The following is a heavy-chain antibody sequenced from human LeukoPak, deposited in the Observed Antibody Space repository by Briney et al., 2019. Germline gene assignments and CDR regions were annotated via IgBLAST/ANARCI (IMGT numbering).Heavy chain of an antibody. V-gene: IGHV4-34*01. J-gene: IGHJ4*02. CDR3: ARENGSYFDY. Sequence: SETLSLTCAVYGGSFSGYNWSWIRQPPGKGLEWIGEINHSGSTNHNPSLKSRVTISVDTSKNQFSLKLSSVTAADTAVYYCARENGSYFDYWGQGTLVTVSS. CDR2: INHSGST. CDR1: GGSFSGYN.